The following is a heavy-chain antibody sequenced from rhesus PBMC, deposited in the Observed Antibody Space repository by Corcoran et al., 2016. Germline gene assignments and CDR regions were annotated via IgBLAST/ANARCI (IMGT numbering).Heavy chain of an antibody. CDR1: GFALTDYY. Sequence: EVQLVESGGDLTKPGGSLRLSCAASGFALTDYYMDWVRQAPGKGLEWVSHINNVGTATWYADSVKCRFTISRETARNTLYLQMNGLKTEDMAVYFCARANYGVDYWGQGVLVTASS. D-gene: IGHD4-29*01. CDR2: INNVGTAT. J-gene: IGHJ4*01. CDR3: ARANYGVDY. V-gene: IGHV3-178*01.